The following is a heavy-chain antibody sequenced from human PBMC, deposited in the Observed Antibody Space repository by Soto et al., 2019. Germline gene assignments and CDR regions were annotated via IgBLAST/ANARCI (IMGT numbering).Heavy chain of an antibody. CDR2: INHLGSI. D-gene: IGHD2-21*01. Sequence: SETLSLTCVVSGGSLSDYFWSWIRQPPGMALEWIGEINHLGSINYNPSLKSRVTMSVDTSKNQFSLTLNSVTAADTATYYCARGGISHWAYFYYMDVRARGTTVTVSS. CDR3: ARGGISHWAYFYYMDV. V-gene: IGHV4-34*01. CDR1: GGSLSDYF. J-gene: IGHJ6*03.